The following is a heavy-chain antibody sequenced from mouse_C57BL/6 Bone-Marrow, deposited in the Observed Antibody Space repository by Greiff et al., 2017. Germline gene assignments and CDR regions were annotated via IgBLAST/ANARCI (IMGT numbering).Heavy chain of an antibody. J-gene: IGHJ2*01. CDR1: GYTFTSYC. CDR2: IHPNSGST. CDR3: ARCSTAVVADY. D-gene: IGHD1-1*01. V-gene: IGHV1-64*01. Sequence: VQLQQPGAELVKPGASVKLSCKASGYTFTSYCMHWVKQRPGQGLEWIGMIHPNSGSTNYNEKFKSKATLTVDKSSNTAYMQLSSLTSEDSAVYYCARCSTAVVADYWGQGTTLTVSS.